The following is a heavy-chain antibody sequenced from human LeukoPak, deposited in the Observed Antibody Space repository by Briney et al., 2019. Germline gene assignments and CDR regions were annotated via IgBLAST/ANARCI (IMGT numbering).Heavy chain of an antibody. CDR2: ISYDRSNK. Sequence: GRSLRLSCAASGFTFSSYAMHWVRQAPGKGLEWVAVISYDRSNKYYADSVKGRFTISRDNSKNTLYLQMSSLRAEDTAVYYCARAPRQLGYFDYWGQGTLVTVSS. CDR3: ARAPRQLGYFDY. J-gene: IGHJ4*02. CDR1: GFTFSSYA. D-gene: IGHD6-6*01. V-gene: IGHV3-30-3*01.